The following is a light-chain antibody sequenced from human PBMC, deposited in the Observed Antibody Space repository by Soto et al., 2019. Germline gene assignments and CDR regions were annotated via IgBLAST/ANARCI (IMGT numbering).Light chain of an antibody. CDR1: QSVSSN. V-gene: IGKV3-15*01. J-gene: IGKJ1*01. CDR2: GAS. CDR3: QPYNNWWT. Sequence: EIVMTQSPATLSVSPGERATLSCRASQSVSSNLAWYQQRPGQAPRLLIYGASTRATGIPARFSGSGSGTEFALTISSLQSEDFAVYYCQPYNNWWTFGQGTKVEIQ.